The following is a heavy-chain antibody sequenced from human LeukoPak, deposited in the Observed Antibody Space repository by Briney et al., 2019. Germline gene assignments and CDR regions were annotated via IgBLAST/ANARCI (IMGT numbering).Heavy chain of an antibody. CDR1: GGSISSSAYT. V-gene: IGHV4-39*01. D-gene: IGHD2-15*01. CDR2: IYFSGGI. CDR3: ARVCIVVVVAASGWFDP. J-gene: IGHJ5*02. Sequence: KAPQTLSPTCGLSGGSISSSAYTWGSIRQPPGKRLEWIGTIYFSGGIAYNPSLQSRVTMSGDTSKNQFSLKLTSVTAADTAVYYCARVCIVVVVAASGWFDPGGQGTLVTVSS.